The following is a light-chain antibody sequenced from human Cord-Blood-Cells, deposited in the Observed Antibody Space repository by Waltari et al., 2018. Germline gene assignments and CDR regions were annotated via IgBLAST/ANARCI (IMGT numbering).Light chain of an antibody. J-gene: IGKJ2*03. Sequence: DIQMTQSPSTLSASVGDRVTITCRASQSISSWLAWYQQKPGKAPKLLIYKASSLESGVPSRFSGSGTGTEFTLTISSLQPDDFATYYCQQYNSYPYSFGQGTKLEIK. CDR2: KAS. CDR1: QSISSW. CDR3: QQYNSYPYS. V-gene: IGKV1-5*03.